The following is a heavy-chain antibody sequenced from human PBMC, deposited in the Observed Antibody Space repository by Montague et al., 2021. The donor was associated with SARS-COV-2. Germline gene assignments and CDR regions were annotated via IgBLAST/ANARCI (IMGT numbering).Heavy chain of an antibody. J-gene: IGHJ6*02. CDR1: GGSISSGSCY. Sequence: SQTLSLTCTVSGGSISSGSCYWSWIRQPAGKGLEWIGRIYTSGSTNYNPSLKSRVTISVDTSKNQFSLRLSSVTAADTAVYYCARVGVGTMVRGVIPAYYYYGMDVWGQGTTVTVSS. D-gene: IGHD3-10*01. CDR3: ARVGVGTMVRGVIPAYYYYGMDV. V-gene: IGHV4-61*02. CDR2: IYTSGST.